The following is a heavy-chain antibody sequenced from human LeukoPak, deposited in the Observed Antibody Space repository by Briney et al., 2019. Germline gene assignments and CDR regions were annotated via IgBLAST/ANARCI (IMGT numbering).Heavy chain of an antibody. V-gene: IGHV4-34*01. Sequence: SETLSLACAVYGGSFSGYYWSWIRQPPGKGLEWIGEINHSGSTNYNPSLKSRVTISVDTSKNQFSLKLSSVTAADTAVYYCARGYQYYYDSSGYWGYYYGMDVWGQGTTVTVSS. CDR2: INHSGST. CDR1: GGSFSGYY. J-gene: IGHJ6*02. CDR3: ARGYQYYYDSSGYWGYYYGMDV. D-gene: IGHD3-22*01.